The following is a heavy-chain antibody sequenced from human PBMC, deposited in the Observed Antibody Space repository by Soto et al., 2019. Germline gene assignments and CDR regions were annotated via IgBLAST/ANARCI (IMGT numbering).Heavy chain of an antibody. V-gene: IGHV4-30-4*01. CDR2: IYYSGST. D-gene: IGHD3-10*01. CDR1: GGSISSGDYY. J-gene: IGHJ4*02. CDR3: ARRRSGPTFFDY. Sequence: SETLSLTCTVSGGSISSGDYYWSWIRQPPGKGLEWIGFIYYSGSTNYNPSLKSRVTISADTSKNQFSLNLSSVTAADTAVYYCARRRSGPTFFDYWGQGTLVTVSS.